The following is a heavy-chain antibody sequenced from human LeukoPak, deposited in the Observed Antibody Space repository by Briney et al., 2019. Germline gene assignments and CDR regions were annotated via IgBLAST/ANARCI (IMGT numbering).Heavy chain of an antibody. V-gene: IGHV4-34*01. Sequence: PSETLSLTCAVYGGSFSGYYWSWIRQPPGKGLEWIGEINHSGSTNYNPSLKSRVTISVDTSKNQFSLKLSSVTAADTAVYYCARRTTYYYGSGSYLVRWYFDLWGRGTLVTVSS. J-gene: IGHJ2*01. CDR2: INHSGST. D-gene: IGHD3-10*01. CDR3: ARRTTYYYGSGSYLVRWYFDL. CDR1: GGSFSGYY.